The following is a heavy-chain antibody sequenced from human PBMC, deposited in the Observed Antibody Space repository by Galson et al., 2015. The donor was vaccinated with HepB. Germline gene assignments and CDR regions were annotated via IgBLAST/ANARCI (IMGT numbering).Heavy chain of an antibody. J-gene: IGHJ4*02. CDR3: ARAVRNQLLSEC. CDR1: GYTFTSYD. V-gene: IGHV1-8*01. CDR2: MNPKSTNT. Sequence: SVKVSCKASGYTFTSYDVTWVRLAPGQGLEWMGWMNPKSTNTGYERKFQGRGTMTGETSMDTAYMELNRLTSEDTAVYYCARAVRNQLLSECWGQGTLVTVSS. D-gene: IGHD1-26*01.